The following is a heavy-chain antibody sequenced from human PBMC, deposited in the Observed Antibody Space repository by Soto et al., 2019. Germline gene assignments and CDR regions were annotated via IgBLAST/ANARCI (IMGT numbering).Heavy chain of an antibody. J-gene: IGHJ4*02. V-gene: IGHV3-72*01. D-gene: IGHD5-18*01. CDR1: GFTFSDHY. Sequence: GGSLRLSCAASGFTFSDHYMDWVRQAPGKGLEWVARSRNRTRSYSTDYAASVRGRFTISRDDSKSSVYLQMNSLKTEDTAVYYCARGLPDFDYWGQGILVTVSS. CDR2: SRNRTRSYST. CDR3: ARGLPDFDY.